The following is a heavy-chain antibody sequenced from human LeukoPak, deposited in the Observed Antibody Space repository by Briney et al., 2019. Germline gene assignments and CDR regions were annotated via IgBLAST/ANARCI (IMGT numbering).Heavy chain of an antibody. D-gene: IGHD3-9*01. CDR3: ARDRYDILTGYYTGYFDL. Sequence: SETLSLTCTVSGGSVSSGSYYWSWIRQPPGKGLEWIGYIYYSGSTNYNPSLKSRVTISVHTSKNQFSLKLSSVTAADTAVHYCARDRYDILTGYYTGYFDLWGRGTPVTDTS. J-gene: IGHJ2*01. CDR1: GGSVSSGSYY. V-gene: IGHV4-61*01. CDR2: IYYSGST.